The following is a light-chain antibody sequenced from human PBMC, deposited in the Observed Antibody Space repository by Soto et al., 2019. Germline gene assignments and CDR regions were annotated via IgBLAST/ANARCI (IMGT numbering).Light chain of an antibody. CDR2: GAS. CDR1: QGVSSSS. Sequence: EIVLTQSPGTLSLSPGERATLSCRASQGVSSSSLAWYQQRRGQAPRLLIYGASSRATGIPDRFSGSASGIDFTRTISRLEPEDFAVYYGQVSGQSSLYTFGQRTRLEIK. V-gene: IGKV3-20*01. CDR3: QVSGQSSLYT. J-gene: IGKJ2*01.